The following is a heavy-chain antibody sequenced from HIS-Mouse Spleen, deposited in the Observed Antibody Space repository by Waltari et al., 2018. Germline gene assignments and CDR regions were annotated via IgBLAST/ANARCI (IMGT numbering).Heavy chain of an antibody. J-gene: IGHJ3*02. CDR1: GFTFSSYA. CDR2: ISYDGSNK. D-gene: IGHD6-19*01. V-gene: IGHV3-30*04. Sequence: QVQLVESGGGVVQPGGSLRLSCAASGFTFSSYAMHWVRQAPGKGLEWVAVISYDGSNKYYADSVKGRFTISRDNSKNTLYLQMNSLRAEDTAVYYCARGAVAGDAFDIWGQGTMVTVSS. CDR3: ARGAVAGDAFDI.